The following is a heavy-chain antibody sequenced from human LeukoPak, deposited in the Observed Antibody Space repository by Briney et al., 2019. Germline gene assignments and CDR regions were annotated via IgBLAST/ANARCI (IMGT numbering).Heavy chain of an antibody. CDR2: IYTSGST. Sequence: SETLSLTCTVSGGSISSYYWSWIRQPAGKGLEWIGRIYTSGSTNYNPSLKSRVTMSVDTSKNQFSLKLSSVTAADTAVYYCARGSSGWPSTYYFDYWGQGTLVTVSS. CDR3: ARGSSGWPSTYYFDY. D-gene: IGHD6-19*01. CDR1: GGSISSYY. J-gene: IGHJ4*02. V-gene: IGHV4-4*07.